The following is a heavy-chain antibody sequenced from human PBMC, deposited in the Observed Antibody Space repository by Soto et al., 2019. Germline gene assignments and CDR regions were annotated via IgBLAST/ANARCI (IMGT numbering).Heavy chain of an antibody. V-gene: IGHV3-74*01. CDR3: VKVLARGVGVPRFYFDS. D-gene: IGHD2-2*01. J-gene: IGHJ4*02. CDR2: INADGTST. Sequence: PGGSLRLSCAASGFTFSNSWMHWVRQVSGKGLEWVSRINADGTSTSYADSVKGRFTISRDIAKNTLYLHVNSLRAEDTAVYYCVKVLARGVGVPRFYFDSWGQGALVTVSS. CDR1: GFTFSNSW.